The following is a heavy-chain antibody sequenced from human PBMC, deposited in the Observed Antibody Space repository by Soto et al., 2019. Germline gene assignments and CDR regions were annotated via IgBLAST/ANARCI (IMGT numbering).Heavy chain of an antibody. J-gene: IGHJ5*02. Sequence: QVQLVESGGGVVQPGRSLRLSCAASGFTFCSYAMHWVRQAPGKGLEWVAVISYDGSNKYYADSVKGRFTISRDNSKNTLYLQMNSLRAEDTAVYYCAREAGVVVVVASYTRPNWFDPWGQGTLVTVSS. CDR1: GFTFCSYA. CDR3: AREAGVVVVVASYTRPNWFDP. V-gene: IGHV3-30-3*01. CDR2: ISYDGSNK. D-gene: IGHD2-15*01.